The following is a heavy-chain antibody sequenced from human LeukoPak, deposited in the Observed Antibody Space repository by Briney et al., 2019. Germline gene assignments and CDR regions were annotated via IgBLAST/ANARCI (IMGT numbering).Heavy chain of an antibody. CDR3: AKVLSVVVAATLLDY. V-gene: IGHV3-30*02. J-gene: IGHJ4*02. D-gene: IGHD2-15*01. CDR2: IRYDGSNK. Sequence: GRSLRLSCAASGFTFSSYWMHWVRQAPGKGLEWVAFIRYDGSNKYYADSVKGRFTISRDNSKNTLYLQMNSLRAEDTAVYYCAKVLSVVVAATLLDYWGQGTLVTVSS. CDR1: GFTFSSYW.